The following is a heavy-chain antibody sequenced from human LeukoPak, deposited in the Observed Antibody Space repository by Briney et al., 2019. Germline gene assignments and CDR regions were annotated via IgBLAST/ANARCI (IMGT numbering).Heavy chain of an antibody. CDR3: AKDHYYDSSGYYASYYYYYGMDV. Sequence: GGSLRLSCAASGFTFSSYAMSWVRQAPGKGLEWVSAISGSGGSTYYADSVKGRFTISRDNSKNTLYLQMDSLRAEDTAVYYCAKDHYYDSSGYYASYYYYYGMDVWGQGTTVTVSS. J-gene: IGHJ6*02. CDR2: ISGSGGST. D-gene: IGHD3-22*01. CDR1: GFTFSSYA. V-gene: IGHV3-23*01.